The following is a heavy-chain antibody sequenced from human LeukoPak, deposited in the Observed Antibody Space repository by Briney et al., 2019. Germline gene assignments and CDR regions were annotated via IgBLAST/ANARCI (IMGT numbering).Heavy chain of an antibody. J-gene: IGHJ3*02. CDR3: ARPALEWLLYDAFDI. V-gene: IGHV3-21*01. D-gene: IGHD3-3*01. Sequence: GGSLRLSCAASGFTFSSYSMNWVRQAPGKGLEWVSSISGSSSYIYYADSVKGRFTISRHNAKNSLYLQMNSLRAEDTAVYYCARPALEWLLYDAFDIWGQGTMVTVSS. CDR2: ISGSSSYI. CDR1: GFTFSSYS.